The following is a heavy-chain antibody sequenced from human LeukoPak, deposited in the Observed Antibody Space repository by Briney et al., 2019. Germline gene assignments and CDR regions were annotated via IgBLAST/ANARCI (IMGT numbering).Heavy chain of an antibody. D-gene: IGHD4-17*01. Sequence: GGSLRLSCAASGFTFSSYSMNWVRQAPGKGLEWVSSISSSSSYIYYADSVKGRFTISRDNAKNSLYLQMNSLRAEDTALYYCARDLTVTTGKWFDPWGQGTLVTVSS. CDR1: GFTFSSYS. J-gene: IGHJ5*02. V-gene: IGHV3-21*04. CDR2: ISSSSSYI. CDR3: ARDLTVTTGKWFDP.